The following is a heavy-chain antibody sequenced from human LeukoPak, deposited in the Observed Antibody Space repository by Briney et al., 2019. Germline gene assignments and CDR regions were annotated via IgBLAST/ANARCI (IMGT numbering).Heavy chain of an antibody. J-gene: IGHJ4*02. D-gene: IGHD6-13*01. Sequence: PGGSLRLSCAASGFTFSSYAMSWVRQAPGKGLEWVSAISGSGGSTYYADSVKGRFTISRDNSKNTLYLQMNSLRAEDTAVYYCAKDHYGGQQLVLCSDHWGQGTLVTVSS. CDR2: ISGSGGST. CDR1: GFTFSSYA. CDR3: AKDHYGGQQLVLCSDH. V-gene: IGHV3-23*01.